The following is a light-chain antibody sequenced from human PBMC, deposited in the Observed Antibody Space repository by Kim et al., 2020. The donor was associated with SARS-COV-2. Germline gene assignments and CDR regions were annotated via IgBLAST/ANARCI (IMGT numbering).Light chain of an antibody. CDR2: AAS. V-gene: IGKV1-12*01. CDR1: QDIGTW. Sequence: ASVGDRVTISCRASQDIGTWLAWYQHKPGKAPKLLIFAASTLQSGVPSRFSGSGSGTDFALTISSLQAEDFATYSCQQANSFPLTFGGGTNVDIK. J-gene: IGKJ4*01. CDR3: QQANSFPLT.